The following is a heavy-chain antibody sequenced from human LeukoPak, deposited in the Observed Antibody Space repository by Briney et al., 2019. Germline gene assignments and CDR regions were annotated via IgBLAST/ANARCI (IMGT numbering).Heavy chain of an antibody. CDR3: ARNIINWFDP. J-gene: IGHJ5*02. CDR2: INHSGTT. Sequence: SETLSLTCSVSGYSISSGYYWGWIRQPPGKGLESIGTINHSGTTYYNPSLKSRVTISVDTSKNHFSLKLISVTAAHTAVYYCARNIINWFDPWGQGTLVTVSS. V-gene: IGHV4-38-2*01. D-gene: IGHD3-10*01. CDR1: GYSISSGYY.